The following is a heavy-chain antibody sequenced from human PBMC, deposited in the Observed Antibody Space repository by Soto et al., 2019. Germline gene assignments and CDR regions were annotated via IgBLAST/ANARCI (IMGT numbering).Heavy chain of an antibody. CDR2: VNPKRGDA. Sequence: QVVLVQSGAEVKKPGDSVKVSCTSSGYKFTDYYIHWVRQAPGQGPEWMGWVNPKRGDAVYAQKFQGWVTMTRDTAPTSAYLEVNRLKPDDTAVYFCARDPGLPGRYWYFDLWGRGTLVTVSS. J-gene: IGHJ2*01. D-gene: IGHD3-9*01. CDR1: GYKFTDYY. V-gene: IGHV1-2*04. CDR3: ARDPGLPGRYWYFDL.